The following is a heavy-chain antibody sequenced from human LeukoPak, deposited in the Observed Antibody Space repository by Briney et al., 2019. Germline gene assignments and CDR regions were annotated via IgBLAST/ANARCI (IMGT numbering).Heavy chain of an antibody. D-gene: IGHD5-18*01. J-gene: IGHJ4*02. CDR1: GFTFSSYA. CDR3: AKDAWGYSYGHSDY. V-gene: IGHV3-23*01. CDR2: ISASGGST. Sequence: GGSLRPSCAASGFTFSSYAMNWVRQAPGNWLEWVSTISASGGSTYYADSVKGRFTISRDNSKNTLYLQMNSLRAEDTAVYYCAKDAWGYSYGHSDYWGQGTLVTVSS.